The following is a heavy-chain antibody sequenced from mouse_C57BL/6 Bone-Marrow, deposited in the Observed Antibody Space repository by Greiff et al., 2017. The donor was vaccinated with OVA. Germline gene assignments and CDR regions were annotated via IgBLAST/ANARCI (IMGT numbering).Heavy chain of an antibody. J-gene: IGHJ4*01. V-gene: IGHV14-4*01. Sequence: EVQRVESGAELVRPGASVKLSCTASGFNIKDDYMHWVKQRPEQGLEWIGWIDPENGDTEYASKFQGKATITADTSSNTAYLQLSSLTSEDTAVYYCTTCYAMDYWGQGTSVTVSA. CDR3: TTCYAMDY. CDR2: IDPENGDT. CDR1: GFNIKDDY.